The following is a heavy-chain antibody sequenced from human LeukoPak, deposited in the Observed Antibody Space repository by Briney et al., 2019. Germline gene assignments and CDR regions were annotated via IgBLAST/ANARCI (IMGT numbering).Heavy chain of an antibody. CDR3: TRIKFKMDYGDYYDY. D-gene: IGHD4-17*01. Sequence: SGPTPVNPTQTLTLTCTFSGFSLSTSGMRVSWIRQPPVKALERLARIDWDDDKFYSTSLKTRLTISKDTSKNQVVLTMTNMDPVDTATYYCTRIKFKMDYGDYYDYWGQGTLVTVSS. CDR1: GFSLSTSGMR. V-gene: IGHV2-70*04. CDR2: IDWDDDK. J-gene: IGHJ4*02.